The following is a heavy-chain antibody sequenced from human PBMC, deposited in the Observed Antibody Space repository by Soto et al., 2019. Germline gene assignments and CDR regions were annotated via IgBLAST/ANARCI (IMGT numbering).Heavy chain of an antibody. D-gene: IGHD3-10*01. J-gene: IGHJ4*02. V-gene: IGHV3-30*03. Sequence: QVQLVESGGAVVQPGRSLRLSCAASGFSFNTFGMHWVRQAPGKGLEWLTVISYDGSDKYYADSVEGRFIISRDNSENTLYLLMNSLRPDDTAVYYCARGPYYGSGTLDYWGQGTLVTVSS. CDR2: ISYDGSDK. CDR1: GFSFNTFG. CDR3: ARGPYYGSGTLDY.